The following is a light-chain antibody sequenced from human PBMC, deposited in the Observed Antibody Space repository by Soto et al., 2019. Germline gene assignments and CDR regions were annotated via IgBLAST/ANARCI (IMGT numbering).Light chain of an antibody. CDR3: HHYGTSPPT. CDR2: GAS. Sequence: EVVLTQSPGTLSLSPGERATLSCRASQSVTSSDLAWYQQTTGQAPRILISGASSRATGIPDRFSGSGSGTDFTLTISRLEPEDFAVFYCHHYGTSPPTFGQGTKVDIK. J-gene: IGKJ1*01. V-gene: IGKV3-20*01. CDR1: QSVTSSD.